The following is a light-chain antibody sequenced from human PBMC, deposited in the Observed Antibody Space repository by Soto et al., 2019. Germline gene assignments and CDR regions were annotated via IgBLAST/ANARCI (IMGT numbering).Light chain of an antibody. CDR3: QQYANSPTWT. CDR2: GAS. V-gene: IGKV3-20*01. CDR1: QSVSSNY. J-gene: IGKJ1*01. Sequence: EIVLTQSPGTLSLSPGERATLSCRASQSVSSNYLAWYQQKPGQAPRLLIYGASSRATGIPDRISGSGSETDFTLTISRLEPEDFAVYYCQQYANSPTWTFGQGTKVEIK.